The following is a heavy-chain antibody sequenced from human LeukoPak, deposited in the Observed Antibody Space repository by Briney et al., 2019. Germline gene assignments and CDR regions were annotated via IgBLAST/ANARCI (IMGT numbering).Heavy chain of an antibody. CDR3: AREGGYDILTGYYYYYYYMDV. J-gene: IGHJ6*03. CDR1: GFTFSSYS. CDR2: ISSSSSYI. Sequence: PGGSLRLSCAASGFTFSSYSMNWARQAPGKGLEWVSSISSSSSYIYYAASVKGRFTISRDNAKNSLYLQMNSLRAEDTAVYYCAREGGYDILTGYYYYYYYMDVWGKGTTVTVSS. D-gene: IGHD3-9*01. V-gene: IGHV3-21*01.